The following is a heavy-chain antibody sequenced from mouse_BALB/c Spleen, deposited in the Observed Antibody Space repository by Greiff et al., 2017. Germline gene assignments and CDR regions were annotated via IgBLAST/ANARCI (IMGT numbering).Heavy chain of an antibody. CDR1: GFTFNTYA. D-gene: IGHD2-3*01. J-gene: IGHJ1*01. Sequence: EVQLVESGGGLVQPKGSLKLSCAASGFTFNTYAMNWVRQAPGKGLEWVARIRSKSNNYATYYADSVKDRFTISRDDSQSMLYLQMNNLKTEDTAMYYCVRVMMGYFDVWGAGTTVTVSS. CDR2: IRSKSNNYAT. V-gene: IGHV10-1*02. CDR3: VRVMMGYFDV.